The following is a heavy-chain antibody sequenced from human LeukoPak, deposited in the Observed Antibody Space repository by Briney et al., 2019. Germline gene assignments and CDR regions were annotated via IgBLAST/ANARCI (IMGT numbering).Heavy chain of an antibody. V-gene: IGHV4-59*01. Sequence: PSETLSLTCTVSGGSISSYYWSWIRQPPGRGLEWIGYIYHSGSTNYNPSLKSRVTISVDTSKNQFSLKLSSVTAADTAVYYCASRYCSSTSCLDYWGQGTLVTVSS. CDR2: IYHSGST. CDR3: ASRYCSSTSCLDY. J-gene: IGHJ4*02. CDR1: GGSISSYY. D-gene: IGHD2-2*01.